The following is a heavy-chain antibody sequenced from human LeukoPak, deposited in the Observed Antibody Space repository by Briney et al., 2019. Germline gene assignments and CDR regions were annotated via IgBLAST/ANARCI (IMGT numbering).Heavy chain of an antibody. Sequence: SETLSLTCTVSGGSISSGSYYWSWIQQPAGKGLEWIGRIYTSGSTNYNPSLKSRVTISVDTSKNQFSLKLNSVTAADTAVYYCAREGWLQYFDYWGQGTLVTFSS. D-gene: IGHD5-24*01. J-gene: IGHJ4*02. CDR2: IYTSGST. CDR1: GGSISSGSYY. CDR3: AREGWLQYFDY. V-gene: IGHV4-61*02.